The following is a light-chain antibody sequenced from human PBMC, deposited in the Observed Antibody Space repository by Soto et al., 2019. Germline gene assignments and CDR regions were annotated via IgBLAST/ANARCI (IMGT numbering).Light chain of an antibody. J-gene: IGLJ2*01. V-gene: IGLV8-61*01. CDR2: NTN. Sequence: QTVVTQEPSFSVSPGGTVTLTCGLSSGSVSASYYPSWYQQTPGQAPRTLIYNTNTRSSGVPDRFSGSILGNKAALTITGAQADDESDYCCVLYMGSGISVFGGGTKLTVL. CDR3: VLYMGSGISV. CDR1: SGSVSASYY.